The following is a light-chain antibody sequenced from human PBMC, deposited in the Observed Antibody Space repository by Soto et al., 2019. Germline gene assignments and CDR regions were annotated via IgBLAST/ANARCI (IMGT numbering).Light chain of an antibody. CDR3: CSYAGSSTYVV. Sequence: QSALTQPASVSGSPGQSITISCTGTRSDVGSYNLVSWYQHHPGKAPKLMIYEGSKRPSGVSNRFSASKSGNTASLTISGLQAEDEADYYCCSYAGSSTYVVFGGGTKLTVL. CDR1: RSDVGSYNL. V-gene: IGLV2-23*01. CDR2: EGS. J-gene: IGLJ2*01.